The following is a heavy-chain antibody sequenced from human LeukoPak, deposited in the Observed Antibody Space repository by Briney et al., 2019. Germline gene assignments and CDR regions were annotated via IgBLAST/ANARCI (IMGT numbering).Heavy chain of an antibody. CDR2: IIPIFGTA. CDR1: GGTFSSYA. D-gene: IGHD4-17*01. J-gene: IGHJ6*02. CDR3: ARSYYGDYEGYYYYYGMDV. V-gene: IGHV1-69*13. Sequence: ASVKVSCKASGGTFSSYAISWVRQAPGQGLEWMGGIIPIFGTANYAQKFQGRVTITEDESTSTAYMELSSLRSEDTAVYYCARSYYGDYEGYYYYYGMDVWGQGTTVTVSS.